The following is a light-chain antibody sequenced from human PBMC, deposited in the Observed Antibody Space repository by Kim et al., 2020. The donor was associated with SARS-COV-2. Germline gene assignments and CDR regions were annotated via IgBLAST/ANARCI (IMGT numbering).Light chain of an antibody. V-gene: IGKV1-5*03. CDR1: QSISRW. Sequence: SASVRHRVTFTCRGSQSISRWLDWYQQKPGKAPKLLIYKASSLESGVPSRFSGSGSGTEFTLTISSLQPDDFATYYCQQYNSYSYSFGQGTKLEIK. J-gene: IGKJ2*03. CDR3: QQYNSYSYS. CDR2: KAS.